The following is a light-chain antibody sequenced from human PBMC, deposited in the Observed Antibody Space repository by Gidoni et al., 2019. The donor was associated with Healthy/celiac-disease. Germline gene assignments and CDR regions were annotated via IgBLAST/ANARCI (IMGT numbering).Light chain of an antibody. J-gene: IGLJ1*01. V-gene: IGLV2-8*01. Sequence: QSALTQPPSASGSPGQSVTISCTGTRSDVGGYNYVSWYQQHPGKAPKLMIYEVSMRPSGVPDRFSGSKSGNTASLTVSGLQAEDEADYYCSSYAGSKVFGTGTKVTVL. CDR1: RSDVGGYNY. CDR2: EVS. CDR3: SSYAGSKV.